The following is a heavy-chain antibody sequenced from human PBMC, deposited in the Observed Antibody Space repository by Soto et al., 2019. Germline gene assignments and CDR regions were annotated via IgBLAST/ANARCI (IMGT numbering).Heavy chain of an antibody. D-gene: IGHD3-10*01. CDR2: ISGSGGST. CDR3: AKDLNGSGRRRRRGPYYYGMEV. Sequence: PWVSLRLSCAASGFTFSSYAMSWVRQAPGKGLEWVSAISGSGGSTYYADSVKGRFTISRDNSKNTLYLQMNSLRAEDTAVYYCAKDLNGSGRRRRRGPYYYGMEVWGQGTTVAVSS. V-gene: IGHV3-23*01. J-gene: IGHJ6*02. CDR1: GFTFSSYA.